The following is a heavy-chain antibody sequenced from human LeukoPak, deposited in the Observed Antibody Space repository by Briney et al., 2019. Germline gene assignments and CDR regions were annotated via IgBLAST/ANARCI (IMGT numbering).Heavy chain of an antibody. V-gene: IGHV1-2*02. J-gene: IGHJ4*02. CDR3: AKVQPGDIVVVPAAVNFDY. CDR2: INPNSGGT. D-gene: IGHD2-2*01. Sequence: ASVKVSCKASGYTFTGYYMHWVRQAPGQGLEWMGWINPNSGGTNYAQKFQGRVTMTWDTSISTAYMELSRLRSDDTAVYYCAKVQPGDIVVVPAAVNFDYWGQGTLVTVSS. CDR1: GYTFTGYY.